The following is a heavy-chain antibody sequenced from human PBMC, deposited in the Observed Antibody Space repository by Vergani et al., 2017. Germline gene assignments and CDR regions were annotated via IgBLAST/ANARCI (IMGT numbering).Heavy chain of an antibody. CDR1: GGSFSGYY. J-gene: IGHJ4*02. Sequence: QVQLQQWGAGLLKPSETLSLTCAVYGGSFSGYYWSWIRQPPGKGLEWIGEINHSGSTNYNPSLKSRVTISVHTSKNQFSLKLSSVTAADTAVYYCARAGRRIAVAGYFDYWGQGTLVTVSS. CDR2: INHSGST. V-gene: IGHV4-34*01. CDR3: ARAGRRIAVAGYFDY. D-gene: IGHD6-19*01.